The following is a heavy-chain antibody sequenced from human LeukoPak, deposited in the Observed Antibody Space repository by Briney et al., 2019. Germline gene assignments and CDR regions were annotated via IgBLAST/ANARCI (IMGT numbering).Heavy chain of an antibody. Sequence: GGSLRLSCAASGFTFSSYGMHWVRQAPGKGLEWVAVIWYDGSNKYYADSVKGRFTISRDNSKITLYLQMNSLRAEDTAVYYCAKDRLSNGDPAAYWGQGTLVTVSS. CDR1: GFTFSSYG. D-gene: IGHD4-17*01. CDR3: AKDRLSNGDPAAY. CDR2: IWYDGSNK. J-gene: IGHJ4*02. V-gene: IGHV3-33*06.